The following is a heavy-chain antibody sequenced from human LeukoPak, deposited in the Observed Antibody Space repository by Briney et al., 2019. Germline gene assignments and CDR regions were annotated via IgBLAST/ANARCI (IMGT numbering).Heavy chain of an antibody. D-gene: IGHD6-19*01. CDR3: ARDFPVSGNIYRSGWYQGWFDP. CDR1: GDSVSSNSAA. J-gene: IGHJ5*02. V-gene: IGHV6-1*01. CDR2: TYYRSKWYN. Sequence: SQTLSLTCAISGDSVSSNSAAWNWIRQSPSRGLEWLGRTYYRSKWYNDYAVSVKSRITINPDTSKNQFSLQLNSVTPEDTAVYYCARDFPVSGNIYRSGWYQGWFDPWGQGTLVTVSS.